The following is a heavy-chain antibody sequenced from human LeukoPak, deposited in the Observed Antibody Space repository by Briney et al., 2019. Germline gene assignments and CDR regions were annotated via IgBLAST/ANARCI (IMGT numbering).Heavy chain of an antibody. Sequence: GGSLRLSCAPSGFIFGDYGMHWVRQAPGKGLEWVSGINWNGGSTGYADSVKGRFIISRDNAKNSLYLQMNSLRAEDTALYYCARWGSGYNLFDYWGQGILVTVSS. J-gene: IGHJ4*02. CDR1: GFIFGDYG. CDR3: ARWGSGYNLFDY. D-gene: IGHD3-3*01. CDR2: INWNGGST. V-gene: IGHV3-20*04.